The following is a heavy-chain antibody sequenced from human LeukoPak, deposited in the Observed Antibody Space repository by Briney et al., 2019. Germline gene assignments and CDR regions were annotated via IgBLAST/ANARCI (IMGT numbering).Heavy chain of an antibody. V-gene: IGHV1-24*01. CDR1: GYTLTELS. CDR2: FDPEDGET. CDR3: ATGRKWDTPMVFLDY. J-gene: IGHJ4*02. D-gene: IGHD5-18*01. Sequence: ASVKVSCKVSGYTLTELSMHWVRQAPGKGLEWMGGFDPEDGETIYAQKFQGRVTMTEDTSTDTAYMELSSLRSEDTAVYYCATGRKWDTPMVFLDYWGQGTLVTVSS.